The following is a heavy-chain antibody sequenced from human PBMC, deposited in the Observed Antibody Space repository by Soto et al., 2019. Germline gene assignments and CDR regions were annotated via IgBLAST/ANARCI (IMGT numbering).Heavy chain of an antibody. J-gene: IGHJ4*02. CDR2: ITSGGSNT. CDR3: ARDPPLSMIVVVGVDDF. CDR1: GFTFSLSA. D-gene: IGHD3-22*01. V-gene: IGHV3-23*01. Sequence: EVQLLESGGGLVQPGGSLRLSCAASGFTFSLSAMTWVRQAPGKGLEWVSGITSGGSNTYYADSVKGRFTISRDNSKDTLYLQLSSLRADDTAVYYCARDPPLSMIVVVGVDDFWGQGTLVTVSS.